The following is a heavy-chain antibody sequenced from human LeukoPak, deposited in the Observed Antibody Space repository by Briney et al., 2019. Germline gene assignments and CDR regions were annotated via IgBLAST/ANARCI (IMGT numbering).Heavy chain of an antibody. J-gene: IGHJ4*02. V-gene: IGHV3-23*01. Sequence: GGSLRLSCAASGFTFSSYAMNWVRQAPGKGLEWVSVLIGSSGSTDYADSVKGRFTISRDTSKNTVFLQMHSLRAEDTAIYYCAKGAYDYIEMGYFDSWGQGSLVTVSS. D-gene: IGHD5-12*01. CDR3: AKGAYDYIEMGYFDS. CDR1: GFTFSSYA. CDR2: LIGSSGST.